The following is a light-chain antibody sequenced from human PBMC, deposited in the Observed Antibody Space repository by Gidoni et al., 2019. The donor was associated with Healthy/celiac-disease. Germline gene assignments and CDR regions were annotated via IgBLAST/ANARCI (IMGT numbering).Light chain of an antibody. CDR3: QQRSNWPPRIT. CDR2: DAS. J-gene: IGKJ5*01. CDR1: QSVSSY. Sequence: EIVLTQSPATLSLSPGERATLSCRASQSVSSYLAWYQQKPGQAPRLLIYDASNRATGIPARFSVSGSGTDFTLTISILEPEDFAVYYCQQRSNWPPRITFGQXTRLEIK. V-gene: IGKV3-11*01.